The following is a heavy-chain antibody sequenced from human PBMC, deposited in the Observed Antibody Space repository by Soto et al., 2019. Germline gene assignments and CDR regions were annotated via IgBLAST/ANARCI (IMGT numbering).Heavy chain of an antibody. D-gene: IGHD3-3*01. CDR3: AYDFWSGSNDAFDI. CDR2: IVVGSGNT. J-gene: IGHJ3*02. V-gene: IGHV1-58*02. CDR1: FXXTSSA. Sequence: FXXTSSAMQWVRQARGQRLEWIGWIVVGSGNTKYAQKLQERVXXTRDMSTXXXYKQLTRLRSEEKAVYYCAYDFWSGSNDAFDIWGQGTMVTV.